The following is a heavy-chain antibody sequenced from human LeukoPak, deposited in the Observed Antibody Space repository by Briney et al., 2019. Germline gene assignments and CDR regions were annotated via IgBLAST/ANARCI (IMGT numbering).Heavy chain of an antibody. J-gene: IGHJ3*02. Sequence: SVKLSCKTSGGTFSSYAISWMRQAPGQGLEWMGGIIPIFGTANYAQKFQGRVTITADESTSTAYMELSSLRSEETAVYYCARTRGTLLLDAFDIWGQGTMVTVSS. D-gene: IGHD1-1*01. CDR1: GGTFSSYA. CDR3: ARTRGTLLLDAFDI. V-gene: IGHV1-69*13. CDR2: IIPIFGTA.